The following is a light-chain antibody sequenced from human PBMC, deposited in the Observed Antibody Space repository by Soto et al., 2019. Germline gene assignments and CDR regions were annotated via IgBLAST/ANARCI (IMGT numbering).Light chain of an antibody. Sequence: EIVFTQSPYTLSLSLGERATLSCRASQSVNSDYLAWYRQKPGQAPSLLMYAKSTRATGIPDRFYGSGSGTDFTLTIYRLEPEDFAVYYCQQYGNSPQTFGQGTKVDIK. CDR2: AKS. CDR3: QQYGNSPQT. J-gene: IGKJ1*01. CDR1: QSVNSDY. V-gene: IGKV3-20*01.